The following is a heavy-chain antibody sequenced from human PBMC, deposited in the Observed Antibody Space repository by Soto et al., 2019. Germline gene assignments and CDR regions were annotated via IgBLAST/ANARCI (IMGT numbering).Heavy chain of an antibody. J-gene: IGHJ4*02. CDR2: IYHSGST. CDR3: ARRIVPTETFDY. D-gene: IGHD5-12*01. V-gene: IGHV4-4*02. CDR1: GVSISSSNW. Sequence: SETLSLTCAVSGVSISSSNWWSWVRQPPGKGLEWIGEIYHSGSTNYNPSLKSRVTISVDTSKNQFSLKLTSVTAADTAIYYCARRIVPTETFDYWGQGTLVIVSS.